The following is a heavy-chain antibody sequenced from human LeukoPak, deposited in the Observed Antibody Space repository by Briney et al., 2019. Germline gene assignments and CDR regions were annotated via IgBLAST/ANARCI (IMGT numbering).Heavy chain of an antibody. CDR1: GGSISNYY. CDR3: ARASDSSGCYDLDY. D-gene: IGHD3-22*01. CDR2: IFSRGSS. Sequence: SETLSLTCSVSGGSISNYYWSWIRQPPGKGLEWIGYIFSRGSSDYSPSLKSRVTISVDTSKNQFSLKLSSVTAADTAVYYCARASDSSGCYDLDYWGQGTLVTVS. V-gene: IGHV4-59*01. J-gene: IGHJ4*02.